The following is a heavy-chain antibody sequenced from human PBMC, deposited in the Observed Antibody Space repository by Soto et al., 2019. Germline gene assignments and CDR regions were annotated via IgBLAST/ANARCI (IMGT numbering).Heavy chain of an antibody. V-gene: IGHV4-59*01. CDR1: GGSISSYY. CDR3: ARDKHRYDFWSGYPSYYFDY. J-gene: IGHJ4*02. CDR2: SYYSGST. D-gene: IGHD3-3*01. Sequence: QVQLQESGPGLVKPSETLSLTCTVSGGSISSYYWCWIRQPPGKGLDWIGYSYYSGSTNYNPSLKSRDNIAADTSKTQFSLKLSSVTAADTAVYYCARDKHRYDFWSGYPSYYFDYWGQGTLVTVSS.